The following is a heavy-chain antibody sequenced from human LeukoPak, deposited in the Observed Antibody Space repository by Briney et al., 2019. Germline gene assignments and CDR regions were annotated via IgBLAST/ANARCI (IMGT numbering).Heavy chain of an antibody. Sequence: SETLSLTCTVSGGSISSGDYYWSWIRQPPGKGLEWIGYIYYSGSTYYNPSLESRVTISVDTSKSQFSLKLSSVTAADTAVYYCARGTQYCSSTSCSYYFDYWGQGTLVTVSS. V-gene: IGHV4-30-4*08. D-gene: IGHD2-2*01. J-gene: IGHJ4*02. CDR1: GGSISSGDYY. CDR3: ARGTQYCSSTSCSYYFDY. CDR2: IYYSGST.